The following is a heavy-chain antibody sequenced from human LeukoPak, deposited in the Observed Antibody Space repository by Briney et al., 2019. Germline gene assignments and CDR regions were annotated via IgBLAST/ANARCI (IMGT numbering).Heavy chain of an antibody. CDR1: GFTFSNYG. CDR3: ASNTIVATIRDY. J-gene: IGHJ4*02. Sequence: PGGSLRLSCAASGFTFSNYGMHWVRQAPGKGLEWVTFIRYDGSNKYYADSVKGRFTISRDNPRNTLYLQMNSLRTDDTAVYYCASNTIVATIRDYWGQGTLVTVSS. CDR2: IRYDGSNK. D-gene: IGHD5-12*01. V-gene: IGHV3-30*02.